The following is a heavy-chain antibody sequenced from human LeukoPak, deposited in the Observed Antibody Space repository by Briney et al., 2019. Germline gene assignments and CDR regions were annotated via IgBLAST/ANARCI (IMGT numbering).Heavy chain of an antibody. CDR2: IYYSGST. V-gene: IGHV4-59*08. Sequence: PSETLSLTCTVSGGSISSYYWSWIRQPPGKGLEWIGYIYYSGSTNYNPSLKSRVTISVDTSKNQFSLKLSSVTAADTAVYYCARQMGTIAVAGTAFDCWGQGTLVTVSS. CDR1: GGSISSYY. D-gene: IGHD6-19*01. J-gene: IGHJ4*02. CDR3: ARQMGTIAVAGTAFDC.